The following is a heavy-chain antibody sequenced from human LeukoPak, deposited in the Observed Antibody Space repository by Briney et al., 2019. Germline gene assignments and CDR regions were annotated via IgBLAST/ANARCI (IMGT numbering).Heavy chain of an antibody. Sequence: GASVKVSCKASGYTFTSYGISWVRQAPGQGLEWMGWISAYNGNTNYAQKLQGRVTMTTDTSTTTAYMELRSLRSDETAVYYCARDGCSSTSCPFAPFYYYYGMDVWGKGTTVTVSS. J-gene: IGHJ6*04. D-gene: IGHD2-2*01. CDR2: ISAYNGNT. CDR1: GYTFTSYG. V-gene: IGHV1-18*04. CDR3: ARDGCSSTSCPFAPFYYYYGMDV.